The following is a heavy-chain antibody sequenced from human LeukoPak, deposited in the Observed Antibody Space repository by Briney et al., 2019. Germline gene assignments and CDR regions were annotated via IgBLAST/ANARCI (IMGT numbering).Heavy chain of an antibody. Sequence: SETLSLTCTVSGGSISSHYWSWIRQPPGKGLEWIGYIYYSGSTNYNPSLKSRVTISVDTSKNQFSLKLSSVTAADTAVYYCARRYWYFDLWGRGTLVTVSS. J-gene: IGHJ2*01. CDR2: IYYSGST. CDR3: ARRYWYFDL. CDR1: GGSISSHY. V-gene: IGHV4-59*08.